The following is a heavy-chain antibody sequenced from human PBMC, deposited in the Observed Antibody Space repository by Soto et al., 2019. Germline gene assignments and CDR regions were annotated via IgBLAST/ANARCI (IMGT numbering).Heavy chain of an antibody. Sequence: SGKVSCKASGGTFSSYAISWVRQAPGQGLEWMGGIIPIFGTANYAQKFQGRVTITADESTSTAYMELSSLRSEDTAVYYCARGAHVGENYYDSGGYYFDAFDIWGQGTMVTVSS. CDR3: ARGAHVGENYYDSGGYYFDAFDI. CDR1: GGTFSSYA. J-gene: IGHJ3*02. D-gene: IGHD3-22*01. V-gene: IGHV1-69*13. CDR2: IIPIFGTA.